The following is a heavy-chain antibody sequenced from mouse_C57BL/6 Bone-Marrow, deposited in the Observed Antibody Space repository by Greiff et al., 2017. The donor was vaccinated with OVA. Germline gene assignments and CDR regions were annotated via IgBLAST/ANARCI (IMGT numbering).Heavy chain of an antibody. CDR1: GFNIKDDY. Sequence: EVKLMESGAELVRPGASVKLSCTASGFNIKDDYMHWVKQRPEQGLEWIGWIDPENGDTEYASKFQGKATITADTSSNTAYLQLSSLTSEDTAVYYCTAYYYGSSHWYFEVWGTGTTVTVSS. CDR3: TAYYYGSSHWYFEV. J-gene: IGHJ1*03. CDR2: IDPENGDT. D-gene: IGHD1-1*01. V-gene: IGHV14-4*01.